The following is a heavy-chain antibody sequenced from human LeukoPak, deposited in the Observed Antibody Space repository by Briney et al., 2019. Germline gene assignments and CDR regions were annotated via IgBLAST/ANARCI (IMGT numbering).Heavy chain of an antibody. CDR3: ARDRYYDFWSGYFPAGGTNYYYYYMDV. D-gene: IGHD3-3*01. V-gene: IGHV4-34*01. Sequence: AAPLFLSCAAYGASFSDYYCCWLRQPPGKLLEWIGKINHSGSTNYNPSHKSRLTISVDTSKNQFSLKLSSVTAAATAVYYCARDRYYDFWSGYFPAGGTNYYYYYMDVWGKGTTVTVSS. CDR1: GASFSDYY. J-gene: IGHJ6*03. CDR2: INHSGST.